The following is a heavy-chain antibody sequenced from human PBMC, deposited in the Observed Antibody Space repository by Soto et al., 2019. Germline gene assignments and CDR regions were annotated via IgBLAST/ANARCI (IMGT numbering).Heavy chain of an antibody. Sequence: GGSLRLSCEGSGFTVSSHAMTWIRQAPGKGPEWVSTITADGGTYYADSVKGRFAMSRDTSESTLYLQMNSLGAEDTAAYYCARETHWGPDYWGQGTLVTVSS. V-gene: IGHV3-23*01. CDR2: ITADGGT. J-gene: IGHJ4*02. CDR3: ARETHWGPDY. D-gene: IGHD7-27*01. CDR1: GFTVSSHA.